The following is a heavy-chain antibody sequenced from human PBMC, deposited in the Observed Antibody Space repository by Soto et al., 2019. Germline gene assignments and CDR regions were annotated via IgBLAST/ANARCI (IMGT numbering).Heavy chain of an antibody. CDR2: LYWDGDK. CDR1: GFSFNRSGMS. J-gene: IGHJ4*02. V-gene: IGHV2-5*02. Sequence: QITLKESGPPLVKLTQTLTLTCTFSGFSFNRSGMSVGWIRQPPGKGLEWLALLYWDGDKRYSPSLNTRRAISKDASRRQVVLTMTDLDPVDTSTYYCAHSQAHSRDYYRQFAFWGQGTRVTVSS. D-gene: IGHD3-22*01. CDR3: AHSQAHSRDYYRQFAF.